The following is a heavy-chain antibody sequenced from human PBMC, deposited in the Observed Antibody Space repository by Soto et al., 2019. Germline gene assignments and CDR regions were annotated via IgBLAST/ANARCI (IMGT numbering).Heavy chain of an antibody. CDR2: IYYSGST. V-gene: IGHV4-59*01. D-gene: IGHD6-6*01. CDR3: ARAGDIAARPAPYYYYGMDV. Sequence: SETLSLTCTVSGGSISSYYWSWIRQPPGKGLEWIGYIYYSGSTNYNPSLKSRVTISVDTSKNQFSLKLSSVTAADTAVYYCARAGDIAARPAPYYYYGMDVWGQGTTVTVSS. CDR1: GGSISSYY. J-gene: IGHJ6*02.